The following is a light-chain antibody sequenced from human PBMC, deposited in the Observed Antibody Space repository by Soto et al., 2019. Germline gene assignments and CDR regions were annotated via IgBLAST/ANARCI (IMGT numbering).Light chain of an antibody. Sequence: EIVLTQSPCTLSLSPGERATLSCRASQSVSSSYLAWYQQKPGQAPRLLIYGASSRATGIPDRFSGSGSGTGFTLTISRLEPEDFAVYYCQQYGSSPGTFGQGTKLEIK. V-gene: IGKV3-20*01. CDR2: GAS. CDR3: QQYGSSPGT. J-gene: IGKJ2*01. CDR1: QSVSSSY.